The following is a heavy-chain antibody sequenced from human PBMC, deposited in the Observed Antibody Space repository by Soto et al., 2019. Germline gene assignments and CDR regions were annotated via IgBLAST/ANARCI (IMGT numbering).Heavy chain of an antibody. J-gene: IGHJ5*02. D-gene: IGHD3-3*01. CDR3: ASTYSEGIRFLEWNNGPNWFDP. CDR2: IYYSGST. V-gene: IGHV4-39*01. Sequence: PSETLSLTCTVSGGSISSSSYYWGWIRQPPGKGLEWIGSIYYSGSTYYNPSLKSRVTISVDTSKNQFSLKLSSVTAADTAVYYCASTYSEGIRFLEWNNGPNWFDPWGQGTLVTVSS. CDR1: GGSISSSSYY.